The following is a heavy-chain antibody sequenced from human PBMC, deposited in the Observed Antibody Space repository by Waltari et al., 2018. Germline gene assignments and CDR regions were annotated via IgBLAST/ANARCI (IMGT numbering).Heavy chain of an antibody. D-gene: IGHD3-16*01. Sequence: QVQLVQSGAEVKKPGASVKVSCKASGYTFTSYAMHWVRQAPGQRLEWMGWINAGNGNTKYSQKCQGRVTITRETSASTAYRELSSLRSEDTAVYYCARRLSRGGFDYWGQGTLVTVSS. J-gene: IGHJ4*02. CDR3: ARRLSRGGFDY. CDR2: INAGNGNT. CDR1: GYTFTSYA. V-gene: IGHV1-3*01.